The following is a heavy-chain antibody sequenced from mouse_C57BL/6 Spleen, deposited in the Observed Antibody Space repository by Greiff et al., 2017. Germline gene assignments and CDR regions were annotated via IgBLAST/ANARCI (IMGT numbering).Heavy chain of an antibody. J-gene: IGHJ4*01. V-gene: IGHV1-42*01. CDR1: GYSFTGYY. Sequence: VQLQQSGPELVKPGASVKISCKASGYSFTGYYMNWVKQSPEKSLEWIGEINPSTGGTAYNQKFKAKATLTVDKSSSTAYMQLKSLTSEDSAVYYCARKTYYGSSVDYWGQGTSVTVSS. CDR2: INPSTGGT. CDR3: ARKTYYGSSVDY. D-gene: IGHD1-1*01.